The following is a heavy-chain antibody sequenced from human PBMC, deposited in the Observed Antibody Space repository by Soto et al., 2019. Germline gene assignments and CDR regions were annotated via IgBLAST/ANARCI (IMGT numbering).Heavy chain of an antibody. V-gene: IGHV5-51*01. J-gene: IGHJ6*03. CDR3: ARQFKDILTCYDDYYYYYIDV. D-gene: IGHD3-9*01. CDR2: IYPGDSDT. CDR1: GYSFTSYW. Sequence: PGESLKISCKGSGYSFTSYWIGWVRQMPGKGLEWMGIIYPGDSDTRYSPSFQGQVTISADKSISTAYLQWSSLKASDTAMYYCARQFKDILTCYDDYYYYYIDVWGKGTTVTVSS.